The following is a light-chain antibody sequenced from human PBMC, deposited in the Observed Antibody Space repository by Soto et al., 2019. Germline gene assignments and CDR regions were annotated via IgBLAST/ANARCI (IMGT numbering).Light chain of an antibody. J-gene: IGKJ1*01. Sequence: EIEMTQSPATLSVSPGERATLSCRASQSVSSNLALYQQKPGQAPRLLIYGASTRATGIPARFSGSGSGTEFTLTISSLQSEDFAVYYCQQYNNWPPWTFGQGTKVEIK. V-gene: IGKV3-15*01. CDR1: QSVSSN. CDR3: QQYNNWPPWT. CDR2: GAS.